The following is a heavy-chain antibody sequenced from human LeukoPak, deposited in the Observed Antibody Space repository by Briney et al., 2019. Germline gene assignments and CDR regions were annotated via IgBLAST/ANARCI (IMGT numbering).Heavy chain of an antibody. V-gene: IGHV3-30*18. Sequence: GRSLRLSCAASGFTFSSYGMRWVRQAPGKGLEWVAVISYDGSNKYYADSVKGRFTISRDNSKNTLYLQMNSLRAEDTAVYYCAKDLRPWAAAVFVYWGQGTLVTVSS. CDR1: GFTFSSYG. CDR2: ISYDGSNK. J-gene: IGHJ4*02. D-gene: IGHD6-13*01. CDR3: AKDLRPWAAAVFVY.